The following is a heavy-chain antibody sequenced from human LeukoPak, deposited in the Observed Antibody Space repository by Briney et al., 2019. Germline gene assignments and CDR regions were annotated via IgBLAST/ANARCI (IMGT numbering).Heavy chain of an antibody. J-gene: IGHJ4*02. CDR1: GASISSSGYY. V-gene: IGHV4-39*07. CDR2: VYYSGTT. CDR3: ARDGRAFDY. Sequence: SETLSLTCTVSGASISSSGYYWGWIRQPPGKGLEWVGNVYYSGTTYYNSSLRSRVIILLDTSKNQYSLKLSSVTAADTAVYYCARDGRAFDYWGQGTLVTVSS.